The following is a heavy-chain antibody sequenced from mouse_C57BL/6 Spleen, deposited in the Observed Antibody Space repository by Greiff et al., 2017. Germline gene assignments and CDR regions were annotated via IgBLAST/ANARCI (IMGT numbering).Heavy chain of an antibody. CDR3: ARDPSYYYGSSWYFDV. V-gene: IGHV5-16*01. J-gene: IGHJ1*03. CDR1: GFTFSDYY. D-gene: IGHD1-1*01. Sequence: EVKVLEPEGGLVQPGSSMKLSCTASGFTFSDYYMAWVRQVPERGLEWVANINYDGSSTNYLDSLKSRFIISRDNAKNILYLQMSSLKSEDTATYYCARDPSYYYGSSWYFDVWGTGTTVTVSS. CDR2: INYDGSST.